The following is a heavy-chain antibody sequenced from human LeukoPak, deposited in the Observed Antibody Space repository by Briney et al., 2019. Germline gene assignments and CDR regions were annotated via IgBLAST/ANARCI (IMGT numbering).Heavy chain of an antibody. CDR1: GYTFTGYY. D-gene: IGHD3-10*01. J-gene: IGHJ4*02. V-gene: IGHV1-2*02. Sequence: ASVKVSCKASGYTFTGYYIHWVRQAPGQRLEWMGWINPNSGDTNYAQKFQGRVTMTRDMSITTAYMELSRLRSDDTAVYYCARDSGWFGEFLYFDHWGPGTLVTVPS. CDR3: ARDSGWFGEFLYFDH. CDR2: INPNSGDT.